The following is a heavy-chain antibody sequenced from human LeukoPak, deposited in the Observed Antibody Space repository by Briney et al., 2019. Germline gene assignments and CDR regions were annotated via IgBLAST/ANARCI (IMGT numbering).Heavy chain of an antibody. CDR1: GGSISSYY. Sequence: SETLSLTCTVSGGSISSYYWSWIRQPPGKGLEWIGYIYYSGSTNYNPSLKSRVTISVDTSKNQFSLKLSSVTAADTAVYYCARTYFAPYYLDYWGQGTLVTVSS. D-gene: IGHD3-10*01. J-gene: IGHJ4*02. CDR2: IYYSGST. V-gene: IGHV4-59*01. CDR3: ARTYFAPYYLDY.